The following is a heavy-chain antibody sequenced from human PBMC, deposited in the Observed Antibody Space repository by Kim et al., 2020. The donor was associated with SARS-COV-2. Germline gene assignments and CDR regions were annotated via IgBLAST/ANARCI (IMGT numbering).Heavy chain of an antibody. J-gene: IGHJ1*01. CDR3: DSSYDYSGSECCQH. D-gene: IGHD1-26*01. CDR2: IYYRGNT. Sequence: SETLSLTCTVSGGSITTYSYSWGWIRQPPGKGLEWIGNIYYRGNTYYNPSLKSRVTISGDTSKNQFSLSLSSVTAADTAVHFCDSSYDYSGSECCQHWG. V-gene: IGHV4-39*01. CDR1: GGSITTYSYS.